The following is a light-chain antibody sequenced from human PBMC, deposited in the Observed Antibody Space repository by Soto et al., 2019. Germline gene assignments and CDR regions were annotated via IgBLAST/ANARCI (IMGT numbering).Light chain of an antibody. J-gene: IGKJ1*01. CDR1: QSIGIW. Sequence: IQMTQSPSTLSASVGDRVAITCRASQSIGIWLAWYQQKPGKAPRFLIYKATSLESGVPSRFSGSGYGTEITLTISSLQPDDFATYYCQQYNDYSWTFVQGTKVEIK. CDR3: QQYNDYSWT. CDR2: KAT. V-gene: IGKV1-5*03.